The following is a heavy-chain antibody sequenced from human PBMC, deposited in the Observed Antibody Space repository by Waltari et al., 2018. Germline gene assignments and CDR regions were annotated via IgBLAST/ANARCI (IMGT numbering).Heavy chain of an antibody. Sequence: QVQLVESGGGVVQPGRSLRLSCAASGFTFSSSGMHWVRQTPGRGLEWVAVISSDGSRKSYADSVKGRFSISRDNSKNSLSLEMNSLRPEDTAVYYCASCTGGNCYYYGFDVWGQGTTVTVSS. CDR3: ASCTGGNCYYYGFDV. CDR2: ISSDGSRK. CDR1: GFTFSSSG. D-gene: IGHD2-8*02. J-gene: IGHJ6*02. V-gene: IGHV3-30*03.